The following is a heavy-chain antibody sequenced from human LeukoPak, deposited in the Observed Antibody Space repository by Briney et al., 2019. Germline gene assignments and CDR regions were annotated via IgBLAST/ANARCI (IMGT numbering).Heavy chain of an antibody. CDR2: ISYSGNT. CDR3: ARHCCSGPAKRVFDI. V-gene: IGHV4-39*01. D-gene: IGHD2-15*01. CDR1: GGSIISSDYH. J-gene: IGHJ3*02. Sequence: SETLSLTCTVSGGSIISSDYHWGWVRQPPGKGLEWIGTISYSGNTDYNPSLRSRVTISVDTSNNQFSLRLGPVTAADTAVYHCARHCCSGPAKRVFDIWGQGTMVTVSS.